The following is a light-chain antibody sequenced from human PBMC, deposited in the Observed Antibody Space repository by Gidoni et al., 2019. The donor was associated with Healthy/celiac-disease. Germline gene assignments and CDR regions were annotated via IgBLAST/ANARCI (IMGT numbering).Light chain of an antibody. CDR1: QSVSSN. J-gene: IGKJ2*01. Sequence: EIVMTQSPATLSVSPGERATLSCRASQSVSSNLAWYQQKPGQAPRLLIYGASTRATGIPARFSGSGSGTEFTVTISSLQSEDFAVYYCQQYNNWPPYTFGQETKLEIK. V-gene: IGKV3-15*01. CDR2: GAS. CDR3: QQYNNWPPYT.